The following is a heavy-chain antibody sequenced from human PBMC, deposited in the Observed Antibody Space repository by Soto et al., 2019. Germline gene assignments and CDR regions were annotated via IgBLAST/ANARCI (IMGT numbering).Heavy chain of an antibody. J-gene: IGHJ4*02. Sequence: ASVKVSCKTSGYTFTSYGISWVRQAPGQGLEWMGWISAYNGNTNYAQKLQGRVTMTTDTSTTTAYMELRSLRSDDTAVYYCARNTLGYYGSGSWFDYWGQGTLVTVSS. D-gene: IGHD3-10*01. CDR2: ISAYNGNT. CDR3: ARNTLGYYGSGSWFDY. V-gene: IGHV1-18*01. CDR1: GYTFTSYG.